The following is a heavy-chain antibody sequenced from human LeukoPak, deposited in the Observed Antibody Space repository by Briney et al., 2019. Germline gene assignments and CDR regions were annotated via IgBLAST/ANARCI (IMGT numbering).Heavy chain of an antibody. V-gene: IGHV4-59*01. J-gene: IGHJ5*02. CDR2: ISNGNT. CDR1: GGSISTYY. D-gene: IGHD5-18*01. CDR3: ARDKAHSYGRYFDP. Sequence: PSETLSLTCSVAGGSISTYYWNWIRQTPGKGLEWIGHISNGNTDYNPSLKGRVTISVDTSKNQFSLRLTSVTAADTAVYYCARDKAHSYGRYFDPWGQGALVIVSS.